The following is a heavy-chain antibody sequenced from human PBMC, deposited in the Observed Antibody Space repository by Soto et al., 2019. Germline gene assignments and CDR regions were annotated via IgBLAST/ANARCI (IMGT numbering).Heavy chain of an antibody. V-gene: IGHV3-33*01. CDR2: IWYDGSNK. J-gene: IGHJ3*02. CDR1: GFTFSSYG. CDR3: ARGHVFLGAFDI. Sequence: QVQLVESGGGVVQPGRSLRLSCAASGFTFSSYGMHWVRQAPGKGLEWVAVIWYDGSNKYYADSVKGRFTISRDNSKKPLYRKINSLRAEDTVVYYCARGHVFLGAFDIGGQGTMVTVSS. D-gene: IGHD3-10*02.